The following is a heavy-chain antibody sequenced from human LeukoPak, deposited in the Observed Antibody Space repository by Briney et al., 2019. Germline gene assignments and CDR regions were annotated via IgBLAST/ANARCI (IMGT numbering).Heavy chain of an antibody. D-gene: IGHD3-22*01. J-gene: IGHJ3*02. Sequence: GGSLRLSCAASGFSFRSYPMYWVRQAPGKGLEWVGFIRSKAYGGTTKNAASVKGRFTISRDDSRSIAYLQMNSLNTEDTAVYYCTRRYNYDSSGYYYVRDAFDIWGQGTMVTVSS. CDR3: TRRYNYDSSGYYYVRDAFDI. V-gene: IGHV3-49*02. CDR2: IRSKAYGGTT. CDR1: GFSFRSYP.